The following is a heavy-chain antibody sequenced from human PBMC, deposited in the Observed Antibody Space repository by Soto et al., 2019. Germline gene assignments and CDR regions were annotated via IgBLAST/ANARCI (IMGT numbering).Heavy chain of an antibody. V-gene: IGHV3-48*03. CDR2: ISASGSTI. CDR3: ARHEVVGAATSRFWDHYGMDV. CDR1: EFTFSSYE. J-gene: IGHJ6*02. Sequence: GGSLRLSCAAPEFTFSSYEMNWVRQAPGKGLECVSYISASGSTIYYADSVKGRFIVSRDNTTNSLYLLMHSLRAEDTAVYYCARHEVVGAATSRFWDHYGMDVWGQGTTVTVSS. D-gene: IGHD2-15*01.